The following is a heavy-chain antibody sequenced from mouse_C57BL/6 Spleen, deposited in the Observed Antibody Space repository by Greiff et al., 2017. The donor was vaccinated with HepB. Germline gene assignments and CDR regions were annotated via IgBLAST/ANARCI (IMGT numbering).Heavy chain of an antibody. CDR2: IYPSDGDT. D-gene: IGHD2-4*01. V-gene: IGHV1-53*01. CDR3: ASYDYDEGFAY. Sequence: VQLQQPGTELVKPGASVKLSCKASGYTFTSYWMHWVKQRPGQGLEWIGNIYPSDGDTNYNQKFKGKATLTVDKSSSTAYMQLSSLTSEDAAVCDCASYDYDEGFAYWGQGTLVTVSA. J-gene: IGHJ3*01. CDR1: GYTFTSYW.